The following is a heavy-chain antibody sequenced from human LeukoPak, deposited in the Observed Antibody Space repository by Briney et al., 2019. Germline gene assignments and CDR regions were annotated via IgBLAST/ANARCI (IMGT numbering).Heavy chain of an antibody. CDR3: ARDYQPRDIVVVPAALYYMDV. D-gene: IGHD2-2*01. Sequence: SETLSLTCTVSGGSISSSSYYWGWIRQPPGKGLEWIGSIYYSGSTYYNPSLKSRVTISVDTSKNQFSLKLSSVTAADTAVYYCARDYQPRDIVVVPAALYYMDVWGKGTMVTVSS. V-gene: IGHV4-39*02. J-gene: IGHJ6*03. CDR1: GGSISSSSYY. CDR2: IYYSGST.